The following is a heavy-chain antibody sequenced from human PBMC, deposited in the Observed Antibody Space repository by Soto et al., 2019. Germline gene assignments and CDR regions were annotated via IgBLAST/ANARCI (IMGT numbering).Heavy chain of an antibody. CDR1: RFMFSRYA. CDR2: ISGSGGST. V-gene: IGHV3-23*01. D-gene: IGHD5-12*01. CDR3: VKEWTPRRAFDS. J-gene: IGHJ4*02. Sequence: EVQLLESGGGLVQPGGSLRLSCAASRFMFSRYAMSWVRQAPGKGLEWVSGISGSGGSTWYADSVKGRFTICRDNSKNMVYLQMNSLRVEDTAQYFCVKEWTPRRAFDSWGQGTQVTVSS.